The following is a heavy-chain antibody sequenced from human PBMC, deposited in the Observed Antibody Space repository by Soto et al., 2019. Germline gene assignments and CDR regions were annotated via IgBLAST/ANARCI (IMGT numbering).Heavy chain of an antibody. Sequence: GESLKISCKGSGYSFAGYWITWVRQKPGKGLEWMGRIDPSDSQTYYSPSFRGHGTISVTKSITTVFLQWSSLRASDTAMYYCARQIYDSDTGPNFQYSIDSWGQGTPVTVSS. V-gene: IGHV5-10-1*01. J-gene: IGHJ4*02. D-gene: IGHD3-22*01. CDR3: ARQIYDSDTGPNFQYSIDS. CDR2: IDPSDSQT. CDR1: GYSFAGYW.